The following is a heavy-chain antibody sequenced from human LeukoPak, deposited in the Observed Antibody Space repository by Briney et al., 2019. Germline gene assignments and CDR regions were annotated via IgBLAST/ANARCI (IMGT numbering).Heavy chain of an antibody. V-gene: IGHV1-24*01. J-gene: IGHJ3*02. D-gene: IGHD5-18*01. Sequence: ASVKVSCKVPGYTLTELSMHWVRQAPGKGLEWMGGFDPEDGETIYAQKFQGRVTMTEDTSTDTAYMELSSLRSEDTAVYYCATDPRGYSYGSDAFDIWGQGTMVTVSS. CDR1: GYTLTELS. CDR2: FDPEDGET. CDR3: ATDPRGYSYGSDAFDI.